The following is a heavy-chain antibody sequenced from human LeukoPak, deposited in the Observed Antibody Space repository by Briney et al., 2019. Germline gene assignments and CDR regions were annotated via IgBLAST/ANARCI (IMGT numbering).Heavy chain of an antibody. D-gene: IGHD1-14*01. J-gene: IGHJ6*02. V-gene: IGHV4-61*01. Sequence: SETLSLTCTVSGDSISSGSYYWSWIRQPPGKGLEWIGYIYYSGSTNYNPSLKSRVTMSVDTSKNQFSLKLSSVTAADTAVYYCARDGMNGMDVWGQGTTVTVSS. CDR3: ARDGMNGMDV. CDR1: GDSISSGSYY. CDR2: IYYSGST.